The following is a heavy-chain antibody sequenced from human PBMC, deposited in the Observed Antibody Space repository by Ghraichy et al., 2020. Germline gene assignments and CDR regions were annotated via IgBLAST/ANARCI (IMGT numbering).Heavy chain of an antibody. CDR2: IKQDGSEK. Sequence: GGSLRLSCAASGFTFSSYWMSWVRQAPGKGLEWVANIKQDGSEKYYVDSVKGRFTISRDNAKNSLYLQMNSLRAEDTAVYYCAREEGGSYSYYFDYWGQGTLVTVSS. CDR1: GFTFSSYW. CDR3: AREEGGSYSYYFDY. J-gene: IGHJ4*02. D-gene: IGHD1-26*01. V-gene: IGHV3-7*01.